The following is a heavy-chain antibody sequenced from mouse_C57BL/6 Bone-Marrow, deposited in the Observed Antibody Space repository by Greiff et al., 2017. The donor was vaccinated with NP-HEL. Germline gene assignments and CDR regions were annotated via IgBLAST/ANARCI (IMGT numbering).Heavy chain of an antibody. Sequence: VQLQQSGAELVRPGASVKLSCTASGFNITDDYMHWVKQRPEQGLEWIGWIDPENGDTEYASKFQGKATITADTSSNTAYLQLSSLTSEDTAVYYCTTGTVVAKRDYWGQGTTRTVSS. J-gene: IGHJ2*01. D-gene: IGHD1-1*01. CDR3: TTGTVVAKRDY. CDR1: GFNITDDY. CDR2: IDPENGDT. V-gene: IGHV14-4*01.